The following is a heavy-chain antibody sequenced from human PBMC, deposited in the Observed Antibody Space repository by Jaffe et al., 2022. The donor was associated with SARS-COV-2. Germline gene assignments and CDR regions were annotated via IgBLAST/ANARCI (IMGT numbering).Heavy chain of an antibody. CDR3: VKGSPWLPDY. D-gene: IGHD5-12*01. J-gene: IGHJ4*02. V-gene: IGHV3-64D*09. CDR2: ISNNGGTT. CDR1: GFTFSNYA. Sequence: EVQLVESGGGLVQPGGSLRLSCSASGFTFSNYAMHWVRQAPGKGLEYISTISNNGGTTYYADSLKGRFTISRDNSKNTLYLQISSLKTEDTAVYYCVKGSPWLPDYWGQGTLVIVSS.